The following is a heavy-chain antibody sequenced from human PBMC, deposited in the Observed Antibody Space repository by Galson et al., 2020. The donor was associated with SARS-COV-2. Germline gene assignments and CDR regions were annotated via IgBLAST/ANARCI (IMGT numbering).Heavy chain of an antibody. J-gene: IGHJ4*02. D-gene: IGHD3-22*01. V-gene: IGHV3-33*01. CDR1: GFTFSSYG. Sequence: LSLTCAASGFTFSSYGMHWVRQAPGKGLEWVAVIWYDGSNKYYADSVKGRFTISRDNSKNTLYLQMNSLRAEDTAVYYCARDLGVSYYDSSGYEDYWGQGTLVTVSS. CDR2: IWYDGSNK. CDR3: ARDLGVSYYDSSGYEDY.